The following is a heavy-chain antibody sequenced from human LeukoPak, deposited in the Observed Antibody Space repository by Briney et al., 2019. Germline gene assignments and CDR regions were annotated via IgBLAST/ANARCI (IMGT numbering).Heavy chain of an antibody. CDR3: ARHFAYSSSSYFDY. Sequence: PSETLSLTCIVSGGXVSNYYWSWIRQPPGKGLEWIGDVYYTGSTNYNPSLKSRVTMFEDKSKNQFSLRLYSVTVADTAVYYCARHFAYSSSSYFDYWGQGSLVTVSS. D-gene: IGHD6-6*01. CDR2: VYYTGST. CDR1: GGXVSNYY. J-gene: IGHJ4*02. V-gene: IGHV4-59*08.